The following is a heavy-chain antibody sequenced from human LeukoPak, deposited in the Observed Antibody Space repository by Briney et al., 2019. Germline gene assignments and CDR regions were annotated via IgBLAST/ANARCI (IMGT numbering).Heavy chain of an antibody. Sequence: PEGSLRLSCAASGFTLSSYWMSWVRQAPGKGLEWVANIKQDGSEKYYVDSVKGRFTISRDNAKNSLYLQMNSLRAEDTAVYYCASLNYYDSSGYNFDAFDIWGQGTMVTVSS. D-gene: IGHD3-22*01. V-gene: IGHV3-7*01. CDR2: IKQDGSEK. CDR3: ASLNYYDSSGYNFDAFDI. J-gene: IGHJ3*02. CDR1: GFTLSSYW.